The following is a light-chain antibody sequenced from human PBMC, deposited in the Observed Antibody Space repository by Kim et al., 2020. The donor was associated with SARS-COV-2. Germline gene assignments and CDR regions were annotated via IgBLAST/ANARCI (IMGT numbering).Light chain of an antibody. CDR1: SSDVGGYNN. V-gene: IGLV2-14*03. J-gene: IGLJ1*01. CDR2: DVR. CDR3: TSYTASGTYV. Sequence: GQSITISCPGTSSDVGGYNNVSWYQPHPGEVPQLLIYDVRERPSGVSNRFSGSKSGNTASLTISGLQAEDEADYYCTSYTASGTYVFGSGTKVTVL.